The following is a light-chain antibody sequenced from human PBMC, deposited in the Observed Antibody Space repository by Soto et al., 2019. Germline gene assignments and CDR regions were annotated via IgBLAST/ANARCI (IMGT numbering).Light chain of an antibody. CDR3: QQYGSSPRA. CDR1: QSVSSDY. CDR2: GAS. V-gene: IGKV3-20*01. J-gene: IGKJ1*01. Sequence: EIVLTQSPNTLSLSPGERATLSCRASQSVSSDYLVWYQQKPGQAPRLLIYGASSRATGIPDRFSGSGSGTDFTLTISRLEPEDFAVYYCQQYGSSPRAFGQGTKV.